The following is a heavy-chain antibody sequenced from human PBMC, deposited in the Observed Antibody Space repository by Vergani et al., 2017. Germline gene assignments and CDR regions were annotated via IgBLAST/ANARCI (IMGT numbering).Heavy chain of an antibody. CDR1: GFTFSSYS. Sequence: EVQLVESGGGLVKPGGSLRLSCAASGFTFSSYSMNWVRQAPGKGLEWVSSISSSSSYIYYADSVKGRFTISRDNAKNSLYLQMNSLRAEDTAVYYCARGGERWGATVVTPNFGYWGQGTLVTVSS. D-gene: IGHD4-23*01. V-gene: IGHV3-21*01. CDR2: ISSSSSYI. CDR3: ARGGERWGATVVTPNFGY. J-gene: IGHJ4*02.